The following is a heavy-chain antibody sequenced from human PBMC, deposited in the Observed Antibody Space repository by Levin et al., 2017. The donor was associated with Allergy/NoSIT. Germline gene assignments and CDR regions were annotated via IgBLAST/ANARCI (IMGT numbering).Heavy chain of an antibody. J-gene: IGHJ3*02. CDR1: GFSFNKYG. D-gene: IGHD5-12*01. CDR3: ARDGGGNSGYGLAFDI. Sequence: GESLKISCEASGFSFNKYGMHWVRQAPGKGLEWVAVIWYDGNKKLYADSVTGRFTISRDDSKNAVYLQTNGLRAEDTAIYYCARDGGGNSGYGLAFDIWGQGTKVTVSP. CDR2: IWYDGNKK. V-gene: IGHV3-33*01.